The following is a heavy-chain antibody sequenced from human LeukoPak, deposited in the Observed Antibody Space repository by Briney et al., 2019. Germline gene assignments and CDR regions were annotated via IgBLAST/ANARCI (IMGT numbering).Heavy chain of an antibody. J-gene: IGHJ4*02. CDR3: AREDGYCSGGNCYSYFDS. D-gene: IGHD2-15*01. CDR1: GLTFSHFW. V-gene: IGHV3-7*01. CDR2: IKKTGSET. Sequence: GGSLRLSCAASGLTFSHFWMSWVRQAPGKGLEWVGYIKKTGSETYYVDSVKGRFTITRDNTRNSLFLQMYSLRAEDTAVYFCAREDGYCSGGNCYSYFDSWGQGTLVTVSS.